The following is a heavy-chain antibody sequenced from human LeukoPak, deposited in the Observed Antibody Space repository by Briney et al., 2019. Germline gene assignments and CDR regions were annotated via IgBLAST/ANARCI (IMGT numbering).Heavy chain of an antibody. V-gene: IGHV4-59*01. Sequence: SETLSLTCTVSGGSISSYYWSWIRQPPGKGLEWIGYIYYSGSTNYNPSLKSRVTISVDTSKNQFSLKLSSVTAADTAVYYCARDRIRYGMDVWGQGTTVTVSS. J-gene: IGHJ6*02. CDR3: ARDRIRYGMDV. CDR1: GGSISSYY. CDR2: IYYSGST.